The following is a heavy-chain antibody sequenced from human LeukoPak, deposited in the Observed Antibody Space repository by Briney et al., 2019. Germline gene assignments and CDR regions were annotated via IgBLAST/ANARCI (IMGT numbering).Heavy chain of an antibody. CDR1: GYTITDYY. V-gene: IGHV1-2*04. CDR2: IIPNTGGT. CDR3: ARESSLHYYGSGSYSH. D-gene: IGHD3-10*01. J-gene: IGHJ4*02. Sequence: ASVKVSCKASGYTITDYYLHWVRQAPGQGLEWMGWIIPNTGGTNYAQKFQDWVTMSSDTSISTAYMELSSLRSDDTAVYYCARESSLHYYGSGSYSHWGQGTLVTVSS.